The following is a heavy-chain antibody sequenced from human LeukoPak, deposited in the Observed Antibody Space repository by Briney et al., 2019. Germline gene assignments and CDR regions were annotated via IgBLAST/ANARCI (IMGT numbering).Heavy chain of an antibody. D-gene: IGHD2-2*01. J-gene: IGHJ4*02. CDR2: ISSSSSPM. Sequence: GGSLRLSCAASGFTFSSYSMNWVRQAPGKGLEWGSYISSSSSPMYYAESVKGRFTISRDNSKNTLYLQMNSLRAEDTAIYYCAKAFLRYCSSTSCYAFDYWGQGTLVTVSS. V-gene: IGHV3-48*01. CDR1: GFTFSSYS. CDR3: AKAFLRYCSSTSCYAFDY.